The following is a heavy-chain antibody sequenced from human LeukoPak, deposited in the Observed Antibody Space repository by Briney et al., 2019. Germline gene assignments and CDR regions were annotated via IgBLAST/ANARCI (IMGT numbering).Heavy chain of an antibody. CDR1: GGTFSSYT. CDR2: IIPILGIA. CDR3: ARDPSYYDTGGGY. J-gene: IGHJ4*02. Sequence: EASVKVSCKASGGTFSSYTISWVRQAPGQGLEWMGRIIPILGIANYAQKFQGRVTITADKSTSTAYMELSSLRSEDTAVYYCARDPSYYDTGGGYRGQGTLVTVSS. V-gene: IGHV1-69*04. D-gene: IGHD3-22*01.